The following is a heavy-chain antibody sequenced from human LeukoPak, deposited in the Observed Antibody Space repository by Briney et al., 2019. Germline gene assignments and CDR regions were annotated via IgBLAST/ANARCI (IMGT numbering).Heavy chain of an antibody. D-gene: IGHD3-22*01. CDR1: GGTFSSYG. V-gene: IGHV1-69*13. CDR3: ARWVYDSSGYYSPDDY. Sequence: SVKVSCKASGGTFSSYGISWVRQAPGQGLEWMGGIIPIFGTANYAQKFQGRVTITADESTSTAYMELSSLRSEDTAVYYCARWVYDSSGYYSPDDYWGQGTLVTVSS. J-gene: IGHJ4*02. CDR2: IIPIFGTA.